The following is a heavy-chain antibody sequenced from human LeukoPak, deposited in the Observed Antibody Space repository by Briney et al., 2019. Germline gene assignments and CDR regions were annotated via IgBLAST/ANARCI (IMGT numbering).Heavy chain of an antibody. CDR1: GFTFSSNY. V-gene: IGHV4-39*01. CDR3: ARVCEGKGLEGYCSGGSCHVLDWFDP. J-gene: IGHJ5*02. Sequence: PGGSLRLSCAASGFTFSSNYMSWVRQPPGKGLEWIGSIYYSGSTYYNQSLKSRVTIYVETSKNRFSLKLRSVTAADTAVYYCARVCEGKGLEGYCSGGSCHVLDWFDPWGQGTLVTVSS. CDR2: IYYSGST. D-gene: IGHD2-15*01.